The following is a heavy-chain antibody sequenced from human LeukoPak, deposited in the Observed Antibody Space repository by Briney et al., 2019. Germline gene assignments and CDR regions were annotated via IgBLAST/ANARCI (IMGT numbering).Heavy chain of an antibody. CDR2: IYTSGST. Sequence: SETLSLTCTVSGGSISSYYWSWIRQPAGKGLEWIGRIYTSGSTNYNPSLKSRVTMSVDTSKNQFSLKLSSVTAADTAVYYCARDPPYYDSSGYYYYYMDVWGKGTTVTISS. J-gene: IGHJ6*03. D-gene: IGHD3-22*01. CDR3: ARDPPYYDSSGYYYYYMDV. CDR1: GGSISSYY. V-gene: IGHV4-4*07.